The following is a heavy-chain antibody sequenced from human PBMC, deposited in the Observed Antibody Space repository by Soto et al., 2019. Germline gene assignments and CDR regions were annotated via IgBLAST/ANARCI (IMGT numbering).Heavy chain of an antibody. Sequence: QVQLVQSGAEVKEPGDSVRVSCEAFGYTFTAYYIHWVRQAPGQGLEWMGWINPKFGDTTYAQDFQGRVTMTRDMSISTVYMELSRLTSDDTAIYYCARNMDYYYGPGSGNGHGIWGQGTTVTVFS. CDR2: INPKFGDT. CDR3: ARNMDYYYGPGSGNGHGI. V-gene: IGHV1-2*02. J-gene: IGHJ6*02. D-gene: IGHD3-10*01. CDR1: GYTFTAYY.